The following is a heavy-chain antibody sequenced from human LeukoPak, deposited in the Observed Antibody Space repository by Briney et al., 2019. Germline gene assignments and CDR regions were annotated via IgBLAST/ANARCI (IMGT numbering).Heavy chain of an antibody. Sequence: SETLSLTCTVSGGSISSGGYYWSWIRQPPGKGLEWIGYIYHSGSTYYNPSLKSRVTISVDRSKNQFSLKLSSVTAADTAVYYCARDGGQLPSYYFDYWGQGTLVTVSS. CDR1: GGSISSGGYY. J-gene: IGHJ4*02. V-gene: IGHV4-30-2*01. CDR3: ARDGGQLPSYYFDY. D-gene: IGHD2-2*01. CDR2: IYHSGST.